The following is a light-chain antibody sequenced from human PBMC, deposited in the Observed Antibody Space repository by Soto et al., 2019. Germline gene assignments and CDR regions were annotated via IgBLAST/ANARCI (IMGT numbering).Light chain of an antibody. Sequence: EVVMTQSPATLSVSPGERATLSCRASQGVSSNLAWYQQKHGQAPRLLIYGTSTRATGIPARFSGSGSGTEFTLTLSRLQSEDFAVYYCQHYNKWPRTFGQGTKVEIK. J-gene: IGKJ1*01. CDR2: GTS. CDR1: QGVSSN. V-gene: IGKV3-15*01. CDR3: QHYNKWPRT.